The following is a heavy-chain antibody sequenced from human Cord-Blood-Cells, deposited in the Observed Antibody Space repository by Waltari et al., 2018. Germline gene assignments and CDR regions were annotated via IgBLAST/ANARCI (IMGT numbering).Heavy chain of an antibody. J-gene: IGHJ4*02. D-gene: IGHD6-19*01. CDR3: ARVLQTGYSSGWYDY. CDR2: IIPIIGTA. V-gene: IGHV1-69*06. Sequence: QVQLVQSGAEVKKPGSWVKVSCKASGGTFRSTPISWVRQAPGQGLEWMGGIIPIIGTANYAQKFQCRVTITADKATSTAYRELSSLRSEDTAVYYGARVLQTGYSSGWYDYWGQGTLVTVSS. CDR1: GGTFRSTP.